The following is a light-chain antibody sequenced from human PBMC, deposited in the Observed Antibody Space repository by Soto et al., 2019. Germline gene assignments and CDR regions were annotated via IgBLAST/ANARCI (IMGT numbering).Light chain of an antibody. V-gene: IGKV4-1*01. J-gene: IGKJ2*01. Sequence: DIVMTQSPDSLAVSLGERATINCKSSQSVLYSSNNKNYLAWYQQKPGQPPKLLIYWAYTRESGVPDRFSGSGSGTEFALTISSLQAEDVAVYYCQQYYSTPPTFGQGTKLEIK. CDR2: WAY. CDR3: QQYYSTPPT. CDR1: QSVLYSSNNKNY.